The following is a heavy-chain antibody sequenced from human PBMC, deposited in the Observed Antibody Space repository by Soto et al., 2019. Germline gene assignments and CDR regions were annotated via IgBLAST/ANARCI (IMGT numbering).Heavy chain of an antibody. J-gene: IGHJ4*02. D-gene: IGHD1-26*01. CDR3: AALVGATGY. CDR1: GCTKDRYG. CDR2: ISGSGGST. V-gene: IGHV3-23*01. Sequence: IPSCGDSGCTKDRYGVGWGRQAAGKGLEWVSAISGSGGSTYYADSVKGRFTISRDNSKNTLYLQMNSLRAEDTAVYYRAALVGATGYWGQGTLVTVSS.